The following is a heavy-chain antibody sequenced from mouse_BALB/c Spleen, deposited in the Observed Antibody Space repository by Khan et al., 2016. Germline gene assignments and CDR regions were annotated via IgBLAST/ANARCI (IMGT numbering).Heavy chain of an antibody. V-gene: IGHV9-3-1*01. CDR1: GYTFTNYG. Sequence: QIQLVQSGPELKKPGETVKISCKASGYTFTNYGMNWVKQAPGKGLKWMGWINTYTGEPTYADDFKGRFAFSLETSASTAYLQINNLKNEDTATYFCASIYDGYYVGLYYAMDCWGQGTSVTVSS. CDR3: ASIYDGYYVGLYYAMDC. D-gene: IGHD2-3*01. CDR2: INTYTGEP. J-gene: IGHJ4*01.